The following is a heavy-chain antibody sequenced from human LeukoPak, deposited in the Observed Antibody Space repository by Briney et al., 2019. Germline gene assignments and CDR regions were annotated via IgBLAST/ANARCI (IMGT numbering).Heavy chain of an antibody. CDR3: ARQTGSGLFILP. J-gene: IGHJ4*02. Sequence: SETLSLTCTVSGVSLSSSNSYWGWIRQPPGKGLEWIGSIYYSGNTYYNASLKSQVPISTDTSKNQFSLRLTCVTAADTAVYYCARQTGSGLFILPGGQGTLVTVSS. CDR2: IYYSGNT. V-gene: IGHV4-39*01. D-gene: IGHD3/OR15-3a*01. CDR1: GVSLSSSNSY.